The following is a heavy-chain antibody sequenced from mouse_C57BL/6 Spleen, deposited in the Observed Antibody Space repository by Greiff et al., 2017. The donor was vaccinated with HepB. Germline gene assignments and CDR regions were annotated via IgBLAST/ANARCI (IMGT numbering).Heavy chain of an antibody. CDR3: ERNDDYDGAWFAY. CDR2: IDPSDSST. Sequence: VQLQQPGAELVLPGASVKLSCKASGYTFTSYWMHWVKQRPGQGLEWIGEIDPSDSSTNYNQKFTGKSTLTVDKSSSTAYMQLSSLTSEDAAVYYCERNDDYDGAWFAYWGQGTLVTVSA. V-gene: IGHV1-69*01. J-gene: IGHJ3*01. CDR1: GYTFTSYW. D-gene: IGHD2-4*01.